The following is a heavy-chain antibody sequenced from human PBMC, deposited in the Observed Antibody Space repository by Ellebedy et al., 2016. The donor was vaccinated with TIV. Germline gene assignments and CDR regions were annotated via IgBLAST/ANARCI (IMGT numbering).Heavy chain of an antibody. Sequence: GESLKISCAASGFTFSSYWMHWVRQTPGKGLVWVSRIKSDGSSTSYADSVKGRFTISRDNSKNTLYLQMKSLRAEDTAVYYCAKTRIAVAGRLNAFFDYWGQGALVTVSS. CDR3: AKTRIAVAGRLNAFFDY. CDR1: GFTFSSYW. CDR2: IKSDGSST. V-gene: IGHV3-74*01. D-gene: IGHD6-13*01. J-gene: IGHJ4*02.